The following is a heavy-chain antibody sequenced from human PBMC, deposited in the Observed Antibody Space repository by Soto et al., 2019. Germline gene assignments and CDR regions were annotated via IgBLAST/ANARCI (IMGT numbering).Heavy chain of an antibody. V-gene: IGHV3-73*02. Sequence: DVQLVESGGGLVQPGGSLKLSCAASGLIFSDSAIHWVRQASGKGLEWVARIRSRGNNYATAYAASVKGRFTISRDDSKKMAYLQLNSLKTEDTAMYYCTRIFSDALEIWGQGTMVTVSS. CDR1: GLIFSDSA. J-gene: IGHJ3*02. CDR3: TRIFSDALEI. CDR2: IRSRGNNYAT.